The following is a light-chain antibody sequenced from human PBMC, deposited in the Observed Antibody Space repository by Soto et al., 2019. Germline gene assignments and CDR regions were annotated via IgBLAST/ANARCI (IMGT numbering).Light chain of an antibody. CDR1: QSISSW. J-gene: IGKJ1*01. CDR2: DAS. CDR3: HQYNSYSRT. Sequence: DIQMTQSPSTLSASVGDRVTITCRASQSISSWLAWYQQKPGKAPKLLIYDASSLESGVPSRLSGSGSGTEFTLTISSLQPDDFATYYCHQYNSYSRTFGQGTKVDIK. V-gene: IGKV1-5*01.